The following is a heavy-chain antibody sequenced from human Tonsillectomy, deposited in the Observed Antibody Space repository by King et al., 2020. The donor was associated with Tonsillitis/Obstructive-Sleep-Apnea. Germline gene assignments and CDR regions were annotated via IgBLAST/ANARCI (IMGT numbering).Heavy chain of an antibody. J-gene: IGHJ3*02. V-gene: IGHV4-39*01. D-gene: IGHD6-19*01. Sequence: QLQESGPGLVRPSETMSLTCTVSGGSISDGDYYWGWIRQPPGKGLEWIGSLSDSGSTYYNPSLKSRVIISVATSKNQFSLNLRSVTAADRAVYYCARQKSDLAVATPDAFDIWGPGTLVTVSS. CDR1: GGSISDGDYY. CDR2: LSDSGST. CDR3: ARQKSDLAVATPDAFDI.